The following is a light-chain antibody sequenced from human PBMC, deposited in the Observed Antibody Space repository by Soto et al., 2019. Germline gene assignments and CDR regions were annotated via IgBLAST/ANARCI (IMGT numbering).Light chain of an antibody. CDR1: QSVDSDY. CDR3: QKYGGSPPWT. J-gene: IGKJ1*01. CDR2: GAS. V-gene: IGKV3-20*01. Sequence: EIVFTQAPGTLSFSPGERATLSCRASQSVDSDYLAWYQQKSGQAPRLLIFGASSRAIGIPERFSGSGSGTEFTLSISRLEPEDFAVYYCQKYGGSPPWTFGRGTKVDIK.